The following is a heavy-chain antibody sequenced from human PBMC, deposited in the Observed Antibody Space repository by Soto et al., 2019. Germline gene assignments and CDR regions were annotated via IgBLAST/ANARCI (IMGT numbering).Heavy chain of an antibody. CDR2: IYYSGST. D-gene: IGHD1-1*01. J-gene: IGHJ6*02. Sequence: QVQLQESGPGLVKPSQTLSLTCTVSGGSISSGDYYWSWIRQPPGKGLEWIGYIYYSGSTYYNPSLKSRVTISVDTSKNQFSLKLSSVTAADTAVYYCARGRGAELEPEYYYGMDVWGQGTTVTVSS. CDR1: GGSISSGDYY. V-gene: IGHV4-30-4*01. CDR3: ARGRGAELEPEYYYGMDV.